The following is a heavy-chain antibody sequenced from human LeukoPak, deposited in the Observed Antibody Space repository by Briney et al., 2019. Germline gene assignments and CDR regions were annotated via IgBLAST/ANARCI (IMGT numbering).Heavy chain of an antibody. CDR3: GSVIIAAGGY. J-gene: IGHJ4*02. CDR2: INPNSGGT. Sequence: VASVKVSCKASGYTFTGYYMHWVRQAPGQGLEWMGRINPNSGGTNYAQTFQGRVTMTRDTSISTAYIELSRLRSDDTAVYYWGSVIIAAGGYWGQGTLVTVSS. V-gene: IGHV1-2*06. D-gene: IGHD6-13*01. CDR1: GYTFTGYY.